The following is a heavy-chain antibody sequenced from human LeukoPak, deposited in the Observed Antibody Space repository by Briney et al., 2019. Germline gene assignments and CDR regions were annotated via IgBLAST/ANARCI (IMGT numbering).Heavy chain of an antibody. CDR2: IYYDGSKN. CDR1: GFTFRNYG. CDR3: ARDPLRGSGSYYFFDY. Sequence: GGSLRLSCAASGFTFRNYGMHWVRQAPGKGLEWVGIIYYDGSKNYYADFVKGRFTISRDNSKNTLYLQMNSLRAEDTAVYYCARDPLRGSGSYYFFDYWGQGTLVTVSS. J-gene: IGHJ4*02. D-gene: IGHD1-26*01. V-gene: IGHV3-33*01.